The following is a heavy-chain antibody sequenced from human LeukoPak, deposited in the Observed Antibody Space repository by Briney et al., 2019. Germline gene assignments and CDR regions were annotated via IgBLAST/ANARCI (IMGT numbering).Heavy chain of an antibody. CDR1: GFTYSHYR. Sequence: GGSLTLSCAGSGFTYSHYRLSWVRQAPGKGLEWVADIKEDGSEKYYVDSVKGRFTISRDNDKSSLYLQMNSLRAEDTSVYYCARARHLDFWGQGTLVTVSS. V-gene: IGHV3-7*05. CDR3: ARARHLDF. CDR2: IKEDGSEK. J-gene: IGHJ4*02.